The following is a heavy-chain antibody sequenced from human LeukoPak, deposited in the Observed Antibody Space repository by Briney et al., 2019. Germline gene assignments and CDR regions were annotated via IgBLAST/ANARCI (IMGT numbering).Heavy chain of an antibody. CDR1: GFTFSTYS. CDR3: AKDKVYSGYKGHFDY. J-gene: IGHJ4*02. D-gene: IGHD5-12*01. Sequence: PGGSLRLSCAASGFTFSTYSMNWVRQAPGKGLEWVSLISGDGGSTYYADSVKGRFTISRDNSKNSLYLQMNSLRTEDTALYYCAKDKVYSGYKGHFDYWGQGTLVTVSS. CDR2: ISGDGGST. V-gene: IGHV3-43*02.